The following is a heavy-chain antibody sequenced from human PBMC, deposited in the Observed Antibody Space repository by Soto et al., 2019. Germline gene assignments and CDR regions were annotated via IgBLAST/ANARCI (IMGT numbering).Heavy chain of an antibody. V-gene: IGHV3-23*01. D-gene: IGHD6-13*01. CDR3: AKGAAGRPNAAMDV. CDR1: GFTRSSYA. CDR2: ITGSGIST. Sequence: EGSLRRSCAASGFTRSSYAMSCVRQAQGKGLAWVSSITGSGISTYRADSVKGRFTISRDNSKNTLHLQMNSLRAEDTAVYYCAKGAAGRPNAAMDVWGQGTTVTVSS. J-gene: IGHJ6*02.